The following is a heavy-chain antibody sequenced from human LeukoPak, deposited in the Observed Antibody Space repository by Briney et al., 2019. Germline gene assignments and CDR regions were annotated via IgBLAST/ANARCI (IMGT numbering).Heavy chain of an antibody. CDR3: GRERWALGEY. Sequence: GGSLRLSCAASGFAFSNYWMLWVRQGPGKGLEWLSRTNPDGTTTHYADSVKGRFTISRDNAKSILYLQMNNLRVEDTAIYYCGRERWALGEYWGQGTLVPVSS. V-gene: IGHV3-74*01. CDR1: GFAFSNYW. CDR2: TNPDGTTT. D-gene: IGHD1-26*01. J-gene: IGHJ4*02.